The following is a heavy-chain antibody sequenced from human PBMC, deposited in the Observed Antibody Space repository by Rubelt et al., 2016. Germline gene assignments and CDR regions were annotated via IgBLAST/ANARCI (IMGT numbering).Heavy chain of an antibody. Sequence: QAPGQGLEWMGRIIPILGIANYAQKFQGRVTITADKSTSTAYMELSSLRSEDTAVYYCAYSEDGTTYYYYGMDVWGQGTTVTVSS. V-gene: IGHV1-69*02. J-gene: IGHJ6*02. D-gene: IGHD1-14*01. CDR2: IIPILGIA. CDR3: AYSEDGTTYYYYGMDV.